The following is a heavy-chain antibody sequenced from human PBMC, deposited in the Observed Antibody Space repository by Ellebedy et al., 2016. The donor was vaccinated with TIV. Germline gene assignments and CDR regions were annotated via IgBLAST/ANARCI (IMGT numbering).Heavy chain of an antibody. V-gene: IGHV7-4-1*01. Sequence: ASVKVSCXASGYTFTSYAMNWVRQAPGQGLEWMGWINTNTGNPTYAQGFTGRFVFSLDTSVSTAYLQICSLKAEDTAVYYCARTKVIYSSSWTNYYYGMDVWGQGTTVTVSS. CDR3: ARTKVIYSSSWTNYYYGMDV. J-gene: IGHJ6*02. CDR2: INTNTGNP. CDR1: GYTFTSYA. D-gene: IGHD6-13*01.